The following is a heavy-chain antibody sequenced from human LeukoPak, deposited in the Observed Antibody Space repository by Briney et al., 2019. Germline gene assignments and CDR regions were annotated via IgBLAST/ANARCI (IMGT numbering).Heavy chain of an antibody. CDR3: AAAEGHSSGWELDY. V-gene: IGHV1-58*02. CDR1: GFTFTSSA. CDR2: IVVGSGNT. D-gene: IGHD6-19*01. J-gene: IGHJ4*02. Sequence: SVKVSCKASGFTFTSSAMQWVRQARGQRLEWIGWIVVGSGNTNYAQKFQERVTITRDMSTSTAYMELSSLRSEDTAVYYCAAAEGHSSGWELDYWGQGTLVTVSS.